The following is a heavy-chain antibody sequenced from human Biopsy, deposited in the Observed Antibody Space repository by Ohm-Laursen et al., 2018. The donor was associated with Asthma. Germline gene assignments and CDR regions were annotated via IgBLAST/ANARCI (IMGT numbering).Heavy chain of an antibody. D-gene: IGHD6-19*01. V-gene: IGHV3-53*01. Sequence: GSLRLSCAAPGFSFSDYYMMWIRQAPGKGLEWVSVIYSGGTSHTADSVRGRFTISRDFSKNTLHLQMHSLRVEDTAVYYCARGDSSGWSHYYSDYWGQGTLVTVSS. CDR3: ARGDSSGWSHYYSDY. CDR1: GFSFSDYY. J-gene: IGHJ4*02. CDR2: IYSGGTS.